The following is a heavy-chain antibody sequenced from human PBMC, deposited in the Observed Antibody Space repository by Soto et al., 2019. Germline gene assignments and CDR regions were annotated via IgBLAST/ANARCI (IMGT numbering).Heavy chain of an antibody. J-gene: IGHJ6*02. CDR2: ISSSSSYI. V-gene: IGHV3-21*01. CDR1: GFTFSSYS. Sequence: GGSLRLSCAASGFTFSSYSMNWVRQAPGKGLEWVSPISSSSSYIYYADSVKGRFTISRDNAKNSLYLQMNSLRAEDTAVYYCAREIGIAEAGTELDYYYYGMDVWGQGTTVTVSS. D-gene: IGHD6-13*01. CDR3: AREIGIAEAGTELDYYYYGMDV.